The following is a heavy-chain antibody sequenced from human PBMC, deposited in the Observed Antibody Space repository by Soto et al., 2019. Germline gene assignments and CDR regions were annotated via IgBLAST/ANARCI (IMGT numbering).Heavy chain of an antibody. CDR2: ISYDGSNK. CDR1: GFTFSSYG. J-gene: IGHJ4*02. Sequence: GGSLRLSCAASGFTFSSYGMHWVRQAPGKGLEWVAVISYDGSNKYYADSVKGRFTISRDNSKNTLYLQMNSLRAEDTAVYYCAKQWTTDDYWGQGTLVTVSS. D-gene: IGHD6-19*01. CDR3: AKQWTTDDY. V-gene: IGHV3-30*18.